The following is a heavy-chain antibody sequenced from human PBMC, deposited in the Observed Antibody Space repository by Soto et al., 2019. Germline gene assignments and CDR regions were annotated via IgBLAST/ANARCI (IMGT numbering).Heavy chain of an antibody. V-gene: IGHV1-69*08. J-gene: IGHJ5*02. CDR2: IIPILGIA. CDR3: ARDLGSSYSEP. Sequence: QVQLVQSGAEVKKPGSSVKVSCKASGGTFSSYTISWVRQAPGQGLEWMGRIIPILGIANYAQKFQGRVTXTXXKPTSTAYMELSSLRSEDTAVYYCARDLGSSYSEPWGQGTLVTVSS. D-gene: IGHD3-22*01. CDR1: GGTFSSYT.